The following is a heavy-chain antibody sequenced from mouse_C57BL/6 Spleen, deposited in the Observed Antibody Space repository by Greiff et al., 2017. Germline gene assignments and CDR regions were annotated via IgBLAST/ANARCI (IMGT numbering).Heavy chain of an antibody. D-gene: IGHD4-1*02. J-gene: IGHJ1*03. V-gene: IGHV1-64*01. CDR1: GYTFTSYW. Sequence: QVQLQQPGAELVKPGASVKLSCKASGYTFTSYWMHWVKQRPGQGLEWIGMIHPNSGSTNYNEKFKSPATLTVDKSSSTAYMQLSSLTSEDSAVCCCARSQLGRGYFDVRGTGTTATVSP. CDR2: IHPNSGST. CDR3: ARSQLGRGYFDV.